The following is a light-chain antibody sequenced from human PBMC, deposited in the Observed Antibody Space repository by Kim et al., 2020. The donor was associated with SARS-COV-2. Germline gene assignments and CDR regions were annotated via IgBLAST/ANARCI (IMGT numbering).Light chain of an antibody. CDR2: DDN. CDR3: GTWDTSLSGAV. CDR1: FPHLANNY. Sequence: GQKVPLSCSGSFPHLANNYVSWYQQHPGTAPKLLIYDDNKRPSGIPDRFSGSKSGTSATLGITGLQTGDEADYYCGTWDTSLSGAVFGGGTQLTVL. V-gene: IGLV1-51*01. J-gene: IGLJ3*02.